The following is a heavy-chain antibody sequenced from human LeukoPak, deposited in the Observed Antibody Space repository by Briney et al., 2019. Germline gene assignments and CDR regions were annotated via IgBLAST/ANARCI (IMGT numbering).Heavy chain of an antibody. V-gene: IGHV4-59*08. CDR3: ARRVSGYPYYYGMDV. J-gene: IGHJ6*02. Sequence: SETLSLTCTVSGGSISSYYWSWIRQPPGKGLEWIGYIYYSGSTNYSPSLKSRVTISVDTSKNQFSLKLSSVTAADTAVYYCARRVSGYPYYYGMDVWAKGPRSPSP. CDR2: IYYSGST. D-gene: IGHD3-22*01. CDR1: GGSISSYY.